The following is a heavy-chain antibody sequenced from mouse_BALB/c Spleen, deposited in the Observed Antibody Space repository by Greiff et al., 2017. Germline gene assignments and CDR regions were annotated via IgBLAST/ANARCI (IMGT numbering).Heavy chain of an antibody. Sequence: EVKVVESGGGLVKPGGSLKLSCAASGFTFSSYAMSWVRQTPEKRLEWVASLSSGGSTYYPDSVKGRFTITRDNARNILYLQMSSLRSEDTAMYYCARGGLTTVVRDAMDYWGQGTSVTVSS. CDR3: ARGGLTTVVRDAMDY. D-gene: IGHD1-1*01. CDR2: LSSGGST. CDR1: GFTFSSYA. V-gene: IGHV5-6-5*01. J-gene: IGHJ4*01.